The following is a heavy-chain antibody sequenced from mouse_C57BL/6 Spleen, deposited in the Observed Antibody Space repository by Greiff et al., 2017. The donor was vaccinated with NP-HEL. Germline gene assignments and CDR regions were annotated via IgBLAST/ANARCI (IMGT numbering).Heavy chain of an antibody. CDR1: GYTFTDYE. V-gene: IGHV1-15*01. J-gene: IGHJ1*03. CDR3: TRRLPFDV. Sequence: VKLMESGAELVRPGASVTLSCKASGYTFTDYEMHWVKPTPVHGLEWIGAIDPETGGTAYNQKFKGKAILTADKSSSTAYMELRSLTSEDSAVYYCTRRLPFDVWGTGTTVTVSS. CDR2: IDPETGGT. D-gene: IGHD1-2*01.